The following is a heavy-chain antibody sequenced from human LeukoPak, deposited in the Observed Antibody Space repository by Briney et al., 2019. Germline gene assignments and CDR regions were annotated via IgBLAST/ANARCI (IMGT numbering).Heavy chain of an antibody. V-gene: IGHV4-31*03. CDR3: AREEVFYDSSVGGFDY. J-gene: IGHJ4*02. CDR1: GGSISSGGYY. CDR2: IYYSGST. D-gene: IGHD3-22*01. Sequence: SSQTLSLTCTVSGGSISSGGYYWSWIRQHPGKGLEWIGYIYYSGSTYYNPSLKSRVTISVDTSKNQFSLKLSSVTAADTAVYYCAREEVFYDSSVGGFDYWGQGTLVTVSS.